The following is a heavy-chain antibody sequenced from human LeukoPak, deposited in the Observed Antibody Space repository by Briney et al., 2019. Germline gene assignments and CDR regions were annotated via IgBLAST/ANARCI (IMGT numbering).Heavy chain of an antibody. CDR1: GFTFSSYA. CDR2: ISGSGGST. J-gene: IGHJ4*02. D-gene: IGHD3-22*01. CDR3: AKDLATYYYDGSGYLQSADY. Sequence: GGSLRLSCAASGFTFSSYAMSWVRQAPGKGLEWVSAISGSGGSTYYADSVKGRFTISRDNSKNTLYLQMNSLRAEDTAVYYCAKDLATYYYDGSGYLQSADYWGQGTLVTVSS. V-gene: IGHV3-23*01.